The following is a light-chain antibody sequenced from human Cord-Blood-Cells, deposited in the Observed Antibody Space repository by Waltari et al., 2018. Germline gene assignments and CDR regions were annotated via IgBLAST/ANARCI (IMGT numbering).Light chain of an antibody. CDR1: SSNIGNNA. Sequence: QSVLTQPPSVSEAPRQRVTISCSGSSSNIGNNAVNWYQQLPGKAPKLLIYYDELLPSVVSDRFSGSKSGTSASLAISGLQAEDEADYYCAAWDDSLSGPVFGGGTKLTVL. CDR2: YDE. V-gene: IGLV1-36*01. J-gene: IGLJ2*01. CDR3: AAWDDSLSGPV.